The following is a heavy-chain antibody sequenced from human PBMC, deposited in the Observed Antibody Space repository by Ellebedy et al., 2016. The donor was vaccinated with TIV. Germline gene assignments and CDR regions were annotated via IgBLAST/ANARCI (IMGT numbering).Heavy chain of an antibody. D-gene: IGHD2-15*01. CDR2: ISYSGST. J-gene: IGHJ3*02. V-gene: IGHV4-59*11. CDR1: GGSISPHY. CDR3: ARVVWQLPVSYAFDI. Sequence: MPSETLSLTCTVSGGSISPHYWSWIRQPPGKGLEWIGYISYSGSTNYNPSLQSRVTITVDTSKNQFSLKLTSVTAADTAVSYCARVVWQLPVSYAFDIWGQGTMVTVSS.